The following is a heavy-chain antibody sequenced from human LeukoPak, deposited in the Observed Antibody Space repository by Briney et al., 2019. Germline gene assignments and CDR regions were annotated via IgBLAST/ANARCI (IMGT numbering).Heavy chain of an antibody. CDR1: GDSVSSNSAT. Sequence: SQTLSLTCAISGDSVSSNSATWNWIRQSPSRGLEWLGRTYYRSKWYNDYVLSVKSRMTINPDTSKNQFSLQLNSVTPEDTALYYCARDSGYRIDYWGQGTLVTVSS. J-gene: IGHJ4*02. CDR2: TYYRSKWYN. V-gene: IGHV6-1*01. D-gene: IGHD6-13*01. CDR3: ARDSGYRIDY.